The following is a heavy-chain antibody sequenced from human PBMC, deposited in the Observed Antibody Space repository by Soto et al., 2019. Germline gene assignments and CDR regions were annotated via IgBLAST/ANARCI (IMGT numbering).Heavy chain of an antibody. J-gene: IGHJ2*01. CDR3: ARRDDYGDYPPLWYFDL. CDR2: IYPGDSDT. V-gene: IGHV5-51*03. D-gene: IGHD4-17*01. CDR1: GYSFTSYS. Sequence: EVQLVQSGAEVKKPGESLKISCKGSGYSFTSYSIGWVRQMPGKGLERMGIIYPGDSDTRYSPSFQGQVTISADKSISTAYLQWSSLKASDTAMYYCARRDDYGDYPPLWYFDLWRRCTLVTVSS.